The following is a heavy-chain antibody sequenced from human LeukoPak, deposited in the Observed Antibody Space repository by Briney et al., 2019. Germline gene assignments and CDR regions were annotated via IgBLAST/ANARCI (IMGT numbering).Heavy chain of an antibody. CDR2: VRGGDAGT. J-gene: IGHJ4*02. D-gene: IGHD1-26*01. Sequence: PGGSLRLSCAASGFTFSTYWMSWVRQAPGKGLEWVSAVRGGDAGTSYADSVKGRFTISRDNSKNTLYLQMNSLRADDTAVYYCAKNRGGSYYSGSDYWGQGTLVTVSS. V-gene: IGHV3-23*01. CDR3: AKNRGGSYYSGSDY. CDR1: GFTFSTYW.